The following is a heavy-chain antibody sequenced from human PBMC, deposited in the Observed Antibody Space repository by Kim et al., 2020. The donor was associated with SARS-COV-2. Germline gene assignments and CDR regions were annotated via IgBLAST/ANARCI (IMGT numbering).Heavy chain of an antibody. V-gene: IGHV1-18*01. J-gene: IGHJ4*02. Sequence: YAQKLQGRVTMTTDTSTSTAYMELRSLRSDDTAVYYCARLLTNSGWYLDYWGQGTLVTVSS. D-gene: IGHD6-19*01. CDR3: ARLLTNSGWYLDY.